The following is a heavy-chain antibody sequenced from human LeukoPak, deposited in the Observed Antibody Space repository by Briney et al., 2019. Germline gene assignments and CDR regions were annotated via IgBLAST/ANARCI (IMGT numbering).Heavy chain of an antibody. V-gene: IGHV4-39*07. J-gene: IGHJ3*02. D-gene: IGHD1-26*01. Sequence: SETLSLTCTVSGGSISTSNYYWGWIRQPPGKGLEWIGNIFYSGSTNYNPSLKSRVTISVDKSKNQFSLKLSSVTAADTAVYYCARKSAGVGARGNDAFDIWGQGTMVTVSS. CDR3: ARKSAGVGARGNDAFDI. CDR2: IFYSGST. CDR1: GGSISTSNYY.